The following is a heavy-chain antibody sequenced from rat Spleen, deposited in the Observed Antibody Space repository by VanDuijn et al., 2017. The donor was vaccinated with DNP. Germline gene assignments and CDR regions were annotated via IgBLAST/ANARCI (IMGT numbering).Heavy chain of an antibody. CDR2: ISSDGSDT. V-gene: IGHV5-29*01. Sequence: EVQLVESGGGLVQPGRSLKLSCAASGFTFSNYGMAWVRQAPTKGLEWVATISSDGSDTYYRDSVKGRFTISRDNAKSTLYLQMDSLRSEETATYYCTRVEYYGYTDFDYWGQGVMVTVSS. D-gene: IGHD1-9*01. CDR3: TRVEYYGYTDFDY. CDR1: GFTFSNYG. J-gene: IGHJ2*01.